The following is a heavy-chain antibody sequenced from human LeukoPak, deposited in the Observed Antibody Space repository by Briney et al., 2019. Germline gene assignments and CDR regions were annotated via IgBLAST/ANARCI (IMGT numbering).Heavy chain of an antibody. Sequence: GGSLRLSCASSGFTFRSYAMDWVRQAPGKGLEWVSSINENSRYTYYTDSVKGRFTISRDNAINSLFLYMNSLRVEDTAVYYCTRSGTRLGTDFDYWGQGTLVTVSS. CDR2: INENSRYT. D-gene: IGHD3-16*01. V-gene: IGHV3-21*01. J-gene: IGHJ4*02. CDR1: GFTFRSYA. CDR3: TRSGTRLGTDFDY.